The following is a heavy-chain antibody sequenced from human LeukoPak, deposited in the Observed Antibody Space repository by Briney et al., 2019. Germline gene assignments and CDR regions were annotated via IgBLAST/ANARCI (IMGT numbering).Heavy chain of an antibody. CDR3: ARVDDIVVVPAATPSDY. J-gene: IGHJ4*02. D-gene: IGHD2-2*01. Sequence: PGGSLRLSCAASGFTFSSYSMNWVRQAPGKGLEWVSYISSSSSTIYYADSVKGRFTISRDNAKNSLYLQMNSLRAEDTAVYYCARVDDIVVVPAATPSDYWGQGTLVTVSS. V-gene: IGHV3-48*01. CDR1: GFTFSSYS. CDR2: ISSSSSTI.